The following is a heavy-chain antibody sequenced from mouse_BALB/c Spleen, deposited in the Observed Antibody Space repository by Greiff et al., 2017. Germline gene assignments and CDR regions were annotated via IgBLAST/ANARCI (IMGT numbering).Heavy chain of an antibody. D-gene: IGHD2-1*01. Sequence: EVHLVESGGGLVQPKGSLKLSCAASGFTFNTYAMNWVRQAPGKGLEWVARIRSKSNNYATYYADSVKDRFTISRDDSQSMLYLQMNNLKTEDTAMYYCVRPSGGNYEGGFAYWGQGTLVTVSA. CDR2: IRSKSNNYAT. J-gene: IGHJ3*01. V-gene: IGHV10-1*02. CDR3: VRPSGGNYEGGFAY. CDR1: GFTFNTYA.